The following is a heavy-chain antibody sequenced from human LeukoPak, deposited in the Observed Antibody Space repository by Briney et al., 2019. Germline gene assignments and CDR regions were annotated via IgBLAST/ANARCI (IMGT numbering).Heavy chain of an antibody. CDR2: ISWNSGSI. V-gene: IGHV3-9*01. J-gene: IGHJ4*02. CDR1: GFTFDDYA. D-gene: IGHD4-23*01. Sequence: GRSLRLSCAASGFTFDDYAMHWVRQAPGKGLEWVSGISWNSGSIGYADSVKGRFTISRDNAKNSLYLRMNSLRAEDTALYYCAKGADYGGNSAFDYWGQGTLVTVSS. CDR3: AKGADYGGNSAFDY.